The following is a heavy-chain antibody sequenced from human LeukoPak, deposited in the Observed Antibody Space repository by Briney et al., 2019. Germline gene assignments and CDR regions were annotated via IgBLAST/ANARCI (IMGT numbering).Heavy chain of an antibody. Sequence: GGSLRLSCVASGFTFSNYWMHWVRQAPGKGLVWVSYINSDGSSTSYADSVKGRFTISRDNAKNTLYLQMNSLRAEDTAIYYCARAVTYFYGSVTYGWFDPWGQGTLVTVSS. V-gene: IGHV3-74*01. CDR3: ARAVTYFYGSVTYGWFDP. CDR2: INSDGSST. J-gene: IGHJ5*02. CDR1: GFTFSNYW. D-gene: IGHD3-10*01.